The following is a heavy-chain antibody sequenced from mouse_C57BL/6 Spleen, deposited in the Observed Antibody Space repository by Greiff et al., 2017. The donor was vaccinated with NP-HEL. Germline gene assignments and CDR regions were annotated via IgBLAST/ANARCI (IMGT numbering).Heavy chain of an antibody. D-gene: IGHD2-4*01. V-gene: IGHV1-39*01. CDR1: GYSFTDYN. CDR3: TRYYDYDGYYAMDY. CDR2: INPNYGTT. Sequence: VQLQQSGPELVKPGASVKISCKASGYSFTDYNMNWVKQSNGKSLEWIGVINPNYGTTSYNQKFKGKATLTVDQSSSTAYMQLNSLTSEDSAVYYCTRYYDYDGYYAMDYWGQGTSVTVSS. J-gene: IGHJ4*01.